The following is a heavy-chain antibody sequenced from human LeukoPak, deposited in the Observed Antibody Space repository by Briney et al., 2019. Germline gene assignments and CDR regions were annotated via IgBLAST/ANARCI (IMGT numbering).Heavy chain of an antibody. D-gene: IGHD3-22*01. CDR2: IRYDGSNK. CDR3: AKDLDHGSFYYDSSGYLYYFDH. CDR1: GFTFSSYG. V-gene: IGHV3-30*02. Sequence: PGGSLRLSCAASGFTFSSYGMHWVRQAPGKGLEWVAFIRYDGSNKYYADSVKGRFTISRDNSKNTLYLQMNSLRAEDTAVYYCAKDLDHGSFYYDSSGYLYYFDHWGQGTLVTVSS. J-gene: IGHJ4*02.